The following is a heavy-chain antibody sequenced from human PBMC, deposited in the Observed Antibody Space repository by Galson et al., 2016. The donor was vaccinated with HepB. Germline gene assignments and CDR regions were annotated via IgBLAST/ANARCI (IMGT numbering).Heavy chain of an antibody. CDR3: AKEEGGWYGDWFDP. CDR1: GFTFSNHW. D-gene: IGHD6-19*01. J-gene: IGHJ5*02. V-gene: IGHV3-7*03. Sequence: SLRLSCAASGFTFSNHWMTWVRQAPGKGLEWVANIKQDGGEKYYVDSVKGRFTISRDNSKNTLYLQMNSLRAEDTAVYYCAKEEGGWYGDWFDPWGQGTLVTASS. CDR2: IKQDGGEK.